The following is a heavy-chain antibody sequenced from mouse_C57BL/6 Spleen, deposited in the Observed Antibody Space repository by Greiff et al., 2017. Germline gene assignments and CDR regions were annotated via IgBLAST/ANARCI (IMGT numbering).Heavy chain of an antibody. CDR2: IRNKANGYTT. V-gene: IGHV7-3*01. D-gene: IGHD2-5*01. J-gene: IGHJ2*01. CDR3: ARCAYYSNYGVSYYFDY. CDR1: GFTFTDYY. Sequence: DVMLVESGGGLVQPGGSLSLSCAASGFTFTDYYMSWVRQPPGKALEWLGFIRNKANGYTTEYSASVQGRFTISRDNSQSILYLQMNALRAEDSATYYCARCAYYSNYGVSYYFDYWGQGTTLTVSS.